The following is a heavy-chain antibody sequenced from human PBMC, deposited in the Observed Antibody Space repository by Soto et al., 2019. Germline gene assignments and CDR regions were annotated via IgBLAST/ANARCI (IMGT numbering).Heavy chain of an antibody. J-gene: IGHJ4*02. CDR1: GGSFSGYY. CDR2: INHSGST. CDR3: ARGRAAGAFDY. D-gene: IGHD6-25*01. V-gene: IGHV4-34*01. Sequence: SETLSLTCAVYGGSFSGYYWSWIRQPPGKGLEWIGEINHSGSTNYNPSLKSRVTISVDTSKNQFSLKLSSVTAADTAVYYCARGRAAGAFDYWGQGTLVTVSS.